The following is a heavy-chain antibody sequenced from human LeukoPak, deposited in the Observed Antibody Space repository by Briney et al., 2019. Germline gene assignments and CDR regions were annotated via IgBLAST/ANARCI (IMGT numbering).Heavy chain of an antibody. Sequence: SQTLSLTCTVSGGSISSGGYYWSWIRQHPGKGLEWIGYIYYSGSTNYNPSLKSRVTISVDASKNQFSLKLSSVTAADTAVYYCARGDTAWDPSYNWFDPWGQGTLVTVSS. CDR3: ARGDTAWDPSYNWFDP. V-gene: IGHV4-31*03. CDR2: IYYSGST. D-gene: IGHD5-18*01. CDR1: GGSISSGGYY. J-gene: IGHJ5*02.